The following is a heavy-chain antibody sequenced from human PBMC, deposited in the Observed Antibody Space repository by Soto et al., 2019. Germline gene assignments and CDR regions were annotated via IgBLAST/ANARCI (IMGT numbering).Heavy chain of an antibody. CDR2: IYHSGST. CDR3: ARGEVVALGY. J-gene: IGHJ4*02. D-gene: IGHD2-15*01. Sequence: QLQLQESGSGLVKPSQTLSLTCAVSGGSISSGGYSWSWIRQPPGKGLEWIGYIYHSGSTYYNPSLKSRGTLLVDRSKNQCSLKLSSVTAADTAVYYCARGEVVALGYWGQGTLVTVSS. V-gene: IGHV4-30-2*01. CDR1: GGSISSGGYS.